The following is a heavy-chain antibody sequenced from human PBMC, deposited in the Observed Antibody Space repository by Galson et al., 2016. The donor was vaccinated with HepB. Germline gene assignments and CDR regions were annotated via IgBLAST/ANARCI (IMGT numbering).Heavy chain of an antibody. CDR3: ARGPYRRSSFYYGMDV. D-gene: IGHD3-10*01. CDR2: IGTAGDT. J-gene: IGHJ6*02. V-gene: IGHV3-13*01. CDR1: GFTFRTYD. Sequence: SLRLSCAASGFTFRTYDMHWVRQTKTKGLEWGSAIGTAGDTYYPDSVKGRFTISRENARNSLYLQMNSLRAGDTAVYYCARGPYRRSSFYYGMDVWGQGTTVTVSS.